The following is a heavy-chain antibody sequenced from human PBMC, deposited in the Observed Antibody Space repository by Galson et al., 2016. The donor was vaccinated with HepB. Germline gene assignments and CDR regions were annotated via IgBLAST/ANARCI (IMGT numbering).Heavy chain of an antibody. CDR1: GFTFSSYW. CDR3: VSGSHCDY. CDR2: IEQDGSRT. J-gene: IGHJ4*02. Sequence: SLRLSCAGSGFTFSSYWMTWVRRTPGKGLEWVANIEQDGSRTFYMDSVRGRFTISRDNAQNSLYLQMNNLRGDDTAVYYCVSGSHCDYWGQGTPVTVSS. V-gene: IGHV3-7*01. D-gene: IGHD1-26*01.